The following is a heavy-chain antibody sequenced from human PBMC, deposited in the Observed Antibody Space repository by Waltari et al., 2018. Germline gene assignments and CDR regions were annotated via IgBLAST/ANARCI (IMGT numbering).Heavy chain of an antibody. D-gene: IGHD2-15*01. V-gene: IGHV3-23*04. CDR1: GFTFSSYA. CDR2: ISGSGGST. CDR3: VRDGGLGHCVGGTCYHFDL. Sequence: EVQLVESGGGLVQPGGSLRLSCAASGFTFSSYAMSWVRQAPGKGLEWVSAISGSGGSTYYADSVKGRFTISRDSAKNTLNLQMNSLRVDDTAVYYCVRDGGLGHCVGGTCYHFDLWGQGTLVTVSS. J-gene: IGHJ4*02.